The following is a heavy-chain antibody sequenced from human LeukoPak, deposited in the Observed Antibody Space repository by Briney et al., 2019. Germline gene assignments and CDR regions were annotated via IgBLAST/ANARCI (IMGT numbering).Heavy chain of an antibody. D-gene: IGHD6-6*01. J-gene: IGHJ5*02. Sequence: SETLSLTCTVSGGSISSYYWSWIRQPAGKGLEWIGRIYTSGSTNYNPSLKSRVTMSVDTSKNQFSLKLSSVTAADTAVYYCASIRYSSSSYWFDPWGQATLVTVSS. CDR2: IYTSGST. V-gene: IGHV4-4*07. CDR3: ASIRYSSSSYWFDP. CDR1: GGSISSYY.